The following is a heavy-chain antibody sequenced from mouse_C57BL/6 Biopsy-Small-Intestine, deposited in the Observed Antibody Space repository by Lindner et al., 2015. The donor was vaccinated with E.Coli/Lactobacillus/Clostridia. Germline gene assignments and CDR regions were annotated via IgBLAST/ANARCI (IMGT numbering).Heavy chain of an antibody. CDR1: GYLFTDFN. D-gene: IGHD2-3*01. Sequence: VQLQESGPELVKPGASVKISCKASGYLFTDFNLHWVRQTNGKSLEWIGIINPKHGTSSHNQKFKGKATLTVDPSSSTAYMQLISLASEDSAIYFCARNGYYPFAYWGQGTLVTVSA. CDR2: INPKHGTS. J-gene: IGHJ3*01. CDR3: ARNGYYPFAY. V-gene: IGHV1-39*01.